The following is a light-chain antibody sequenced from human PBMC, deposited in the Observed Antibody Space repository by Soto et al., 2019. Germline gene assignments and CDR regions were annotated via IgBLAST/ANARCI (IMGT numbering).Light chain of an antibody. J-gene: IGLJ1*01. CDR1: SRDVGLYNF. V-gene: IGLV2-14*01. Sequence: QSALTQPASVSGSPGQSITISCTGTSRDVGLYNFLSWYQQHPGKAPKLMIYEVSTRPSGVSRRFSGSKSGLTASLTISGLQAEDEADYFCASYTTTNILLFGTATKVTVL. CDR2: EVS. CDR3: ASYTTTNILL.